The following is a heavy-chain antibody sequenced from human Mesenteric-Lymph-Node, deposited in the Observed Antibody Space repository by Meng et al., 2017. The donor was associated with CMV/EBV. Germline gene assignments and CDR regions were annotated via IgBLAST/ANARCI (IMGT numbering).Heavy chain of an antibody. CDR3: ARVEGYCSSTSCHPGCCYYYGMDV. CDR1: GGSVRSGTYY. Sequence: SETLSLTCTVSGGSVRSGTYYWSWIRQPPGKGLEWIGYIYYSGSTNYNPSLKSRVTISVDTSKNQFSLKLSSVTAADTAVYYCARVEGYCSSTSCHPGCCYYYGMDVWGQGTTVTVSS. D-gene: IGHD2-2*01. J-gene: IGHJ6*02. V-gene: IGHV4-61*01. CDR2: IYYSGST.